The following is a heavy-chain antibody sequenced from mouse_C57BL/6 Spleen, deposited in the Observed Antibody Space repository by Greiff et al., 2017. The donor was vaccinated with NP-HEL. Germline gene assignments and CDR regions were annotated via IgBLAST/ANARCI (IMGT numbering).Heavy chain of an antibody. D-gene: IGHD3-2*02. CDR2: IDPENGDT. V-gene: IGHV14-4*01. J-gene: IGHJ3*01. CDR1: GFNIKDDY. CDR3: TTGSSGYPFAY. Sequence: EVKLMESGAELVRPGASVKLSCTASGFNIKDDYMHWVKQRPEQGLEWIGWIDPENGDTEYASKFQGKATITADTSSNTAYLQLSSLTSEDTAVYYCTTGSSGYPFAYWGQGTLVTVSA.